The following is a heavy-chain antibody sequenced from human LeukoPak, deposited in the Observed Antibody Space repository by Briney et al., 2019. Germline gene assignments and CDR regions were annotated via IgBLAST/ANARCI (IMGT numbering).Heavy chain of an antibody. CDR2: ISGSGGST. CDR3: AKSSSWDVNWFDP. J-gene: IGHJ5*02. CDR1: GFTFSSYA. Sequence: GGSLRVSCAASGFTFSSYAMSWVRQAPGKGLEWVSAISGSGGSTYYADSVKGRFTISRDNAKNSLYLQMNSLRAEDTALYYCAKSSSWDVNWFDPWGQGTLVTVSS. D-gene: IGHD1-26*01. V-gene: IGHV3-23*01.